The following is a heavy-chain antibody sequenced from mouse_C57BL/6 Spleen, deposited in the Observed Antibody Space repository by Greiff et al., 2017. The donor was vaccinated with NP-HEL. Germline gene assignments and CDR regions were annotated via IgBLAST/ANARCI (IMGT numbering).Heavy chain of an antibody. Sequence: QVQLKQSGPELVKPGASVKISCKASGYTFTDYYINWVKQRPGQGLEWIGWIFPGSGSTYYNEKFKGKATLTVDKSSSTAYMLLSSLTSEDSAVYFCARSSGRTSGFYFDYWGQGTTLTVSS. CDR2: IFPGSGST. CDR1: GYTFTDYY. V-gene: IGHV1-75*01. D-gene: IGHD3-2*02. CDR3: ARSSGRTSGFYFDY. J-gene: IGHJ2*01.